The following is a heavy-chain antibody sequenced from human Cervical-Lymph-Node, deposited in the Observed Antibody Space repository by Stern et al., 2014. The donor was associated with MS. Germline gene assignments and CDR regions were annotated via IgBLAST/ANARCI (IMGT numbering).Heavy chain of an antibody. J-gene: IGHJ4*02. Sequence: VQLVESGAGVVKPGTSVRLSCEASGFTFRSYGIRWVRQAPGQGLEWVGVFSYDGISKDYADCVSGRFTLSRDNSKNPLYLQMDSLRAGDTAVYYCARGTSPYDSSGTDFWGQGTLVTVSS. D-gene: IGHD3-22*01. CDR1: GFTFRSYG. CDR2: FSYDGISK. V-gene: IGHV3-30*03. CDR3: ARGTSPYDSSGTDF.